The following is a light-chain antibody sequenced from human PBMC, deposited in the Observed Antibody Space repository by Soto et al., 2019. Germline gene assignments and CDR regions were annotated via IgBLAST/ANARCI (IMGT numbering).Light chain of an antibody. CDR2: DAS. J-gene: IGKJ4*01. CDR1: QSVGNNY. CDR3: QQYGSTPLT. V-gene: IGKV3-20*01. Sequence: ELVLTQPPGTLSLSPGERATLSCRASQSVGNNYLAWYQQKPGQAPRFLIYDASSRATGIPDRFSGSGSGTDFTLTISRLEPEDFAVYYCQQYGSTPLTFGGGTKV.